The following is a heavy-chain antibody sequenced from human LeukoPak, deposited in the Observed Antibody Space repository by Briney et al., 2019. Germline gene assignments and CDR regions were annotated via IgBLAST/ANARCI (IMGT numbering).Heavy chain of an antibody. CDR3: ARVLLSNYDFWSGYSNWFDP. CDR1: GGSISSYY. V-gene: IGHV4-59*01. J-gene: IGHJ5*02. Sequence: SETLSLTCTVSGGSISSYYWSWIRQPPGKGLEWIGYIYYSGSTNYNPSLKSRVTISVDTSKNQFSLKLSSVTAADTAVYYCARVLLSNYDFWSGYSNWFDPWGQGTLVTVSS. CDR2: IYYSGST. D-gene: IGHD3-3*01.